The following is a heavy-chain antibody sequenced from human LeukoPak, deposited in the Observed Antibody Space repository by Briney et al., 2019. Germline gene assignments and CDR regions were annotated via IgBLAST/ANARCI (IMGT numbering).Heavy chain of an antibody. J-gene: IGHJ6*02. CDR2: FDPEDGET. Sequence: ASVKVSCTVSGYTLTELSMHWVRQAPGKGLEWMGGFDPEDGETIYAQKFQGRVTMTEDTSTDTAYMELSSLRSEDTAVYYCATSTIFGVDPPYYYYGMDVWGQGTTVTVSS. CDR3: ATSTIFGVDPPYYYYGMDV. V-gene: IGHV1-24*01. CDR1: GYTLTELS. D-gene: IGHD3-3*01.